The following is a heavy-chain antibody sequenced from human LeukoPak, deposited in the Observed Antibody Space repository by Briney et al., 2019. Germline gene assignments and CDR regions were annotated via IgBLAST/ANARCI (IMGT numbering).Heavy chain of an antibody. CDR1: GFTFSSYA. Sequence: GGSLRLSCAASGFTFSSYAMHWVRQAPGKGLEWVAVISYDGSNKYYADSVKGRFTISRDNSKNTLYLQMNSLRAEDTAVYYCARGQYSSSSGFDYWGQGTLVTVSS. J-gene: IGHJ4*02. V-gene: IGHV3-30-3*01. CDR2: ISYDGSNK. D-gene: IGHD6-6*01. CDR3: ARGQYSSSSGFDY.